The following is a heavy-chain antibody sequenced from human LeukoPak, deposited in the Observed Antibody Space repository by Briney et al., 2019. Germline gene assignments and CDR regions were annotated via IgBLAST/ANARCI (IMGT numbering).Heavy chain of an antibody. Sequence: SETLSLTCTVSGGSVSSGSYYWSWIRQPPGKGLEWIGYIYYSGSTNYNPSLKSRVTISVDTSKNQFSLKLSSVTAADTAVYYCAREGSPYGYFDYWGQGTLVTVSS. D-gene: IGHD3-10*01. CDR1: GGSVSSGSYY. J-gene: IGHJ4*02. CDR3: AREGSPYGYFDY. CDR2: IYYSGST. V-gene: IGHV4-61*01.